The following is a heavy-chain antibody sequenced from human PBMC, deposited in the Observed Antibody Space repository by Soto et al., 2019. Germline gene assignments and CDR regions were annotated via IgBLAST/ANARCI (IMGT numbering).Heavy chain of an antibody. V-gene: IGHV3-23*01. CDR3: AKDRRSGSYSHFDY. CDR1: GFTFSGYG. Sequence: GGSLRLSCAASGFTFSGYGMSWVRQSPGKGLEWVSAISGSGGSTYYADSVKGRFTISRDNSKNTLYLQMNSLRAEDTAVYYCAKDRRSGSYSHFDYWGQGTLVTVSS. D-gene: IGHD1-26*01. CDR2: ISGSGGST. J-gene: IGHJ4*02.